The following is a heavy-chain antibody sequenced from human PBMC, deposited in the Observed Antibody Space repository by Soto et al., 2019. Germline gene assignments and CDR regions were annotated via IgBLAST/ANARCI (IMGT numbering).Heavy chain of an antibody. V-gene: IGHV3-30*03. CDR1: GFTFSSYG. J-gene: IGHJ4*02. CDR3: ERVRLGEIGFDY. Sequence: QVQLVESGGGVVQPGRSLRLSCAASGFTFSSYGMHWVRQAPGKGLEWVAVISYDGSNKYYADSVKGRFTISRDNSKNTLYLQMNSLRAEDTAVYYCERVRLGEIGFDYWGQGTLVTVSS. D-gene: IGHD3-16*01. CDR2: ISYDGSNK.